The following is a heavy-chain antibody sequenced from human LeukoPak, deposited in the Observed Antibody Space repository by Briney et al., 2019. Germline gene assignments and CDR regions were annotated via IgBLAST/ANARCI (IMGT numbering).Heavy chain of an antibody. D-gene: IGHD6-13*01. CDR2: IWYDGSNK. V-gene: IGHV3-33*01. CDR3: ARDRAAADLDY. Sequence: GGPLRLSCAASGFTFSSYGMHWVRQAPGKGLEGVAVIWYDGSNKFYADSVKGRFTISRDNSKNTLYLQMNSLRAEDTPVYYCARDRAAADLDYWGQGTLVTVSS. J-gene: IGHJ4*02. CDR1: GFTFSSYG.